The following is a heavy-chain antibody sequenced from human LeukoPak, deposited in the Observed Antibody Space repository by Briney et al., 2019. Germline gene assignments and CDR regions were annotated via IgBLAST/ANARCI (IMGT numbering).Heavy chain of an antibody. J-gene: IGHJ4*02. CDR2: IHNSGST. CDR1: GGSISSYY. Sequence: SETLSLTCTVSGGSISSYYWSWIWQPAGKGLEWIGRIHNSGSTNYNPSLKSRVTMSVDTSKNQFSLKLSSVTAADTAVYYCARDQYYYDSSCYYRFDSWGQGTLVTVSS. D-gene: IGHD3-22*01. CDR3: ARDQYYYDSSCYYRFDS. V-gene: IGHV4-4*07.